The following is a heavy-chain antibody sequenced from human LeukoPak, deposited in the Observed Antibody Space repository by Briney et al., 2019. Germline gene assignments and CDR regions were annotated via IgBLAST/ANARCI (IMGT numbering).Heavy chain of an antibody. CDR1: GGSISSGGYY. Sequence: SETLSLTCTVSGGSISSGGYYWSWIRQHPGKGLEWIGYIYYSGSTYYNPSLKSRVTISVDTSKNQFSLKLSSVTAADTAVYYCAREGYYDSRGVFDYWGQGTLVTVSS. V-gene: IGHV4-31*03. CDR3: AREGYYDSRGVFDY. D-gene: IGHD3-22*01. J-gene: IGHJ4*02. CDR2: IYYSGST.